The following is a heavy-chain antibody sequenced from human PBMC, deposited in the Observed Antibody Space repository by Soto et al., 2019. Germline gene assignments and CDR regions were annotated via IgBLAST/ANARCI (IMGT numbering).Heavy chain of an antibody. D-gene: IGHD2-15*01. CDR3: ARGYCSGGSCYRRGNWFDP. CDR2: IYYSGST. Sequence: SETLSLTCTVSGGSISSGDYYWSWIRQPPGKGLEWIGYIYYSGSTYYNPSLKSRVTISVDTSKNQFSLKLSSVTAADTAVYYCARGYCSGGSCYRRGNWFDPWGQGTLVTVSS. J-gene: IGHJ5*02. CDR1: GGSISSGDYY. V-gene: IGHV4-30-4*01.